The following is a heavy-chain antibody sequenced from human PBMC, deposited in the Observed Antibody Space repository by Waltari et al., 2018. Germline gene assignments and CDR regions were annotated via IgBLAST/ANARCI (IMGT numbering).Heavy chain of an antibody. D-gene: IGHD5-12*01. CDR3: AREYSSFEPIFDY. J-gene: IGHJ4*02. CDR2: INRSGST. V-gene: IGHV4-34*02. Sequence: QVQLQQWGAGLLKPSETLSVTCEVFDDSFSKYYWVWIRQSPGKGLEWIGEINRSGSTTYNPSLKVRFTISLDMSKKQVSLRVTSVTAADTAVYYCAREYSSFEPIFDYWGRGTLVTVSS. CDR1: DDSFSKYY.